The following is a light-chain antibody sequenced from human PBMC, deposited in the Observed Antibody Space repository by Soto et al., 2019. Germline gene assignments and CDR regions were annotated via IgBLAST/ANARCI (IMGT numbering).Light chain of an antibody. CDR3: QHSHNSPLT. J-gene: IGKJ1*01. V-gene: IGKV3-20*01. CDR2: GAS. CDR1: QSVSGAY. Sequence: EIVLTQSPGTLSLSPGERATLSCRASQSVSGAYLAWYQQKPGQAPRLLIYGASSRATGIPDRFSGSGSVTDFTLTISRLEPEDFAVYYCQHSHNSPLTFGQGTKVEIK.